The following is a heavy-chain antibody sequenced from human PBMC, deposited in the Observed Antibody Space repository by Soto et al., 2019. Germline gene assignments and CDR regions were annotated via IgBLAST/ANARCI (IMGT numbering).Heavy chain of an antibody. Sequence: EVQLVQSGAEVKKPGESLKISCKGSGYTFTTYWIGWVRQMPGKGLEWMGIVYPGDSDTRYSRSLKGQVTISADRSFRTAYLHSGGLNASDTASYYCEGGFEAFDPWGQGTPVTVSS. CDR2: VYPGDSDT. D-gene: IGHD1-26*01. J-gene: IGHJ5*02. CDR3: EGGFEAFDP. CDR1: GYTFTTYW. V-gene: IGHV5-51*03.